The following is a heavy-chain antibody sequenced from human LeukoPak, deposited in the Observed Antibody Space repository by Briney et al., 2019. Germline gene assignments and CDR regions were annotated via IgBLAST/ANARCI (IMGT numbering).Heavy chain of an antibody. V-gene: IGHV3-7*01. D-gene: IGHD5-12*01. CDR1: GFTFSNYG. Sequence: PGGSLRLSCATSGFTFSNYGMHWVRQAPGKGLAWVANIKQDGSAKYYMDSVKGRFAISRDNAKNSLYLRMNSLGAEDTAVYYCARVNPLVAPGALDIWGQGTMVAVSS. CDR2: IKQDGSAK. J-gene: IGHJ3*02. CDR3: ARVNPLVAPGALDI.